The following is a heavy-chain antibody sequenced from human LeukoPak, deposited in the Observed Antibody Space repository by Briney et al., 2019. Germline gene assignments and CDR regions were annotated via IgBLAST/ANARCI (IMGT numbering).Heavy chain of an antibody. CDR3: ARGPDNYNFDP. V-gene: IGHV3-11*01. J-gene: IGHJ5*02. CDR1: GFTFSDYY. Sequence: GGSLRLSCAVSGFTFSDYYMSWIRQAPGKGLEWVSYISSSATTIYHADSVKGRFTISRDNAKNSLYLQMNSLRAEDSAVYYCARGPDNYNFDPWGRGTLVTVSS. D-gene: IGHD4-11*01. CDR2: ISSSATTI.